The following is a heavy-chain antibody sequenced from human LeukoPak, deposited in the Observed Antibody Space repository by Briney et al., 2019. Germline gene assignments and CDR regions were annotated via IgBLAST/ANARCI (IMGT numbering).Heavy chain of an antibody. D-gene: IGHD5-24*01. CDR1: GFTVSSDF. Sequence: GGSLRLSCAASGFTVSSDFMSWVRQAPGKGLEWVSVIYSGQNTYYADSVKGRFTISRDNSKNTVYLQMNRLRVEDTAVYYCARALEMTDPFGYWGQGTLVTVSS. V-gene: IGHV3-66*02. J-gene: IGHJ4*02. CDR3: ARALEMTDPFGY. CDR2: IYSGQNT.